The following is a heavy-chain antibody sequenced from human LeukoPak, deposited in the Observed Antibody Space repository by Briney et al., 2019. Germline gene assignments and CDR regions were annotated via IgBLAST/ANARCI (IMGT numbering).Heavy chain of an antibody. D-gene: IGHD4-17*01. CDR3: ARLTGFYGDSEYFQH. Sequence: GGSLRLSCAASGFTVSSNYMSWVRQAPGKGLEWVSVIYSGGSTYYADSVKGRFTISRDNSKNTLYLQMNSLRAEDTAVYYCARLTGFYGDSEYFQHWGQGTLVTVSS. J-gene: IGHJ1*01. CDR1: GFTVSSNY. CDR2: IYSGGST. V-gene: IGHV3-53*01.